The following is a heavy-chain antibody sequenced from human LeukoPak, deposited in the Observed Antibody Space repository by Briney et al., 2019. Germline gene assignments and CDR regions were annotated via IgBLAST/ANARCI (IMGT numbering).Heavy chain of an antibody. CDR3: ARQRYSDY. D-gene: IGHD1-1*01. CDR1: GFPFIRYW. V-gene: IGHV3-7*01. J-gene: IGHJ4*02. CDR2: IKEDGSEN. Sequence: SGGPLHLSCAASGFPFIRYWMTGVRQAQGKGLEGVGNIKEDGSENSYVESVKGRFTISRDNSKNSLYLQLNSLRAEDTAVYFCARQRYSDYWGQGTLVTVSS.